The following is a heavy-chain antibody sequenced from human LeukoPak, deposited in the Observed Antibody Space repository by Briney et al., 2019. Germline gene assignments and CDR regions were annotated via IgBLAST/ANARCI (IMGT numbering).Heavy chain of an antibody. D-gene: IGHD2/OR15-2a*01. CDR1: GGSISSYY. CDR2: IYSSGST. Sequence: SETLSLTCTISGGSISSYYWSWIRQPAGKGLEWIGRIYSSGSTNYNPSLKSRVTMSVDTSKNQFSLKLSSVTAADTAVYFCARSVVSDPASLQYYYGMDVWGQGTTVTVSS. CDR3: ARSVVSDPASLQYYYGMDV. J-gene: IGHJ6*02. V-gene: IGHV4-4*07.